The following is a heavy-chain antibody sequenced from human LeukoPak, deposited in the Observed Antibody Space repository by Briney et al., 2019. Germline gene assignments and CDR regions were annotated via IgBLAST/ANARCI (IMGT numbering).Heavy chain of an antibody. CDR3: ATLTTVVTAYYFDY. CDR2: IYTSGST. D-gene: IGHD4-23*01. J-gene: IGHJ4*02. V-gene: IGHV4-4*07. CDR1: GGSISSYY. Sequence: SETLSLTCTVSGGSISSYYWSWIRQLAGKGLEWIGRIYTSGSTNYNPSLKSRVTMSVDTSKNQFSLKLSSVTAADTAVYYCATLTTVVTAYYFDYWGQGTLVTVSS.